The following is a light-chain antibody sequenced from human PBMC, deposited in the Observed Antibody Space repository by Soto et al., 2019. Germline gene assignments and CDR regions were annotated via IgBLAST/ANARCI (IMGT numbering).Light chain of an antibody. Sequence: EIVMTQSPATLSVSPGERATLSCRASQSVSSNLAWYQQKPGQAPRLLIYGASTRATGIPDRFSGSGSGTDFTLTISRLEPEDFAVYYCQQYGSGPRTFGGGTKVDIK. J-gene: IGKJ4*01. V-gene: IGKV3-20*01. CDR2: GAS. CDR1: QSVSSN. CDR3: QQYGSGPRT.